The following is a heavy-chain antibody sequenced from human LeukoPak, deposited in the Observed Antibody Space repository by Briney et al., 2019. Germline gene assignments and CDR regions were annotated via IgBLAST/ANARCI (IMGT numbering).Heavy chain of an antibody. V-gene: IGHV4-61*02. D-gene: IGHD1-26*01. J-gene: IGHJ5*02. Sequence: TSETLSLTCTVSGGSISSSSYYWGWIRQPAGKGLEWIGRIYTSGSTNYNPSLKSRVTISVDTSKNQFSLKLSSVTAADTAVYYCARDHLYSGSYFVWFDPWGQGTLVTVSS. CDR1: GGSISSSSYY. CDR3: ARDHLYSGSYFVWFDP. CDR2: IYTSGST.